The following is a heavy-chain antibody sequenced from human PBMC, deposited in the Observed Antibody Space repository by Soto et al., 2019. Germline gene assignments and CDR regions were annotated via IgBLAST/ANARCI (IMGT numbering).Heavy chain of an antibody. V-gene: IGHV4-31*03. D-gene: IGHD3-10*01. CDR3: ARDYYGAGSQYYYYGMEV. CDR2: IYHSGGA. Sequence: QVQLQESGPGAVKPSQTMSLTCTVSGDSITSGGYYWSWLRQPPGKGLEWIGYIYHSGGASYNPSLRGRAVISIDTSKNQFSLRLNAVTAADTATYYCARDYYGAGSQYYYYGMEVRGQGTTVTVSS. CDR1: GDSITSGGYY. J-gene: IGHJ6*02.